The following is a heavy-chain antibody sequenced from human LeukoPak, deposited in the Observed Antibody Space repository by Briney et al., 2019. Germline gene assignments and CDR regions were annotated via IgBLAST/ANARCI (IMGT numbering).Heavy chain of an antibody. V-gene: IGHV3-30*18. CDR1: GFTFDDYD. Sequence: GGSLRLSCAASGFTFDDYDINWVRQAPGKGLEWVAIVSYDGSDKYYADSVKGRFTISRDNSKNTLYLQMNSLRPEDTAVYYCAKTQTNRYYYFDYWGQGTLVTVSS. CDR3: AKTQTNRYYYFDY. J-gene: IGHJ4*02. CDR2: VSYDGSDK. D-gene: IGHD1-26*01.